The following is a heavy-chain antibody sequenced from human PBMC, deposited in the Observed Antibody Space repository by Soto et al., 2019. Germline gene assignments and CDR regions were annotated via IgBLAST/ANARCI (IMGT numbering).Heavy chain of an antibody. CDR1: GYTFTSYD. D-gene: IGHD6-6*01. CDR2: MNPNSGNT. V-gene: IGHV1-8*01. J-gene: IGHJ6*02. CDR3: ARRVPAARRGVHHGMDV. Sequence: ASVKVSCKASGYTFTSYDINWVRQATGQGLEWMGWMNPNSGNTGYAQKFQGRVTMTRNTSISTAYMELSSLRSEDTAVYYCARRVPAARRGVHHGMDVWGQGTTVTVSS.